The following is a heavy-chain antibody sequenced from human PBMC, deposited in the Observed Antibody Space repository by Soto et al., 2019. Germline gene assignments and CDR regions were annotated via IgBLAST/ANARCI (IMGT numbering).Heavy chain of an antibody. J-gene: IGHJ4*02. CDR2: ISPPGGTT. Sequence: HPGGSLRLSCVASGFTFSRFAMSWVRPAPGKGLEWVSTISPPGGTTFYADSARGRFTISRDNSKNTLYLELNSLRAEDTAIYYCAKDLTPIQLWPSSFDFWGQGTLVTVSS. CDR3: AKDLTPIQLWPSSFDF. D-gene: IGHD5-18*01. V-gene: IGHV3-23*01. CDR1: GFTFSRFA.